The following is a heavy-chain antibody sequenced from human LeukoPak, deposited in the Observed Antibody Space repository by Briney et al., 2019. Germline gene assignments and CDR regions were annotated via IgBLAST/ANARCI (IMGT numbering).Heavy chain of an antibody. Sequence: SETLSLTCTVSGGSISSGGYYWSWIRQPPGKGLEWIGYIYHSGSTYYNPSLKSRVTISVDRSKNQFSLKLSSVTAADTAVYYCARATGYSSSWTIDYWGQGTLVTVSS. CDR2: IYHSGST. CDR3: ARATGYSSSWTIDY. V-gene: IGHV4-30-2*01. D-gene: IGHD6-13*01. J-gene: IGHJ4*02. CDR1: GGSISSGGYY.